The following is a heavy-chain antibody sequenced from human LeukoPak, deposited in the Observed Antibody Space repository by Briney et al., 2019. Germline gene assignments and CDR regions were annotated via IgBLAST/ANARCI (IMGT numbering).Heavy chain of an antibody. V-gene: IGHV4-34*01. Sequence: SETLSLTCAVYGGSFSGYYWSWIRQPPGKGLEWIGEIDHSGSTNYNPSLKSRVTISVDTSKNQFSLKLSSVTAADTAVYYCATGLYSSSSGDYWGQGTLVTVSS. CDR3: ATGLYSSSSGDY. CDR1: GGSFSGYY. D-gene: IGHD6-6*01. CDR2: IDHSGST. J-gene: IGHJ4*02.